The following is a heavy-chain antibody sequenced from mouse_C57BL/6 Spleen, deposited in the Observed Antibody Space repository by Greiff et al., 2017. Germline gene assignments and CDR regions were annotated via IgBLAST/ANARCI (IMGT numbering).Heavy chain of an antibody. Sequence: QVQLQQPGAELVKPGASVKLSCKASGYTFTSYWMHWVKQRPGQGLEWIGMIHPNSGSTNYNEKFKGKATLTVDKSSSTAYMQLSSRTSEDSAVYYCARELRLSYWGQGTTLTGSS. V-gene: IGHV1-64*01. D-gene: IGHD3-2*02. CDR3: ARELRLSY. CDR1: GYTFTSYW. CDR2: IHPNSGST. J-gene: IGHJ2*01.